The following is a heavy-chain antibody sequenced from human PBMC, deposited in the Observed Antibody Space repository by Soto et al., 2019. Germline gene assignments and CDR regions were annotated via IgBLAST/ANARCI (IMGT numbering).Heavy chain of an antibody. CDR3: ARDPINFYPYGSSTPEFDY. CDR2: ISSSSSYI. J-gene: IGHJ4*02. Sequence: GGSLRLSCAASGFTFSSYSMNWVRQAPGKGLEWVSSISSSSSYIYYADSVKARFTISRDNAKNSLYLQMNSLRAEDTAVYYCARDPINFYPYGSSTPEFDYWGQGTLVTVSS. D-gene: IGHD3-10*01. V-gene: IGHV3-21*01. CDR1: GFTFSSYS.